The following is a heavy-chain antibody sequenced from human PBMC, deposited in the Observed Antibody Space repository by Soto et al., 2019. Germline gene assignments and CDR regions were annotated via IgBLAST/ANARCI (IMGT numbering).Heavy chain of an antibody. V-gene: IGHV1-69*01. CDR3: ARGVHYDSSGYYYFY. J-gene: IGHJ4*02. CDR2: IIPLFGTA. CDR1: GGTFSTYA. D-gene: IGHD3-22*01. Sequence: QVQLVQSGAEVKKPGSSVKVSCKASGGTFSTYAIDWVRKAPGQGLAWMGGIIPLFGTAKYAQNFQGRITITADESTNTDYMELRSLRSQDTAVYYCARGVHYDSSGYYYFYWGQGTLVTVSS.